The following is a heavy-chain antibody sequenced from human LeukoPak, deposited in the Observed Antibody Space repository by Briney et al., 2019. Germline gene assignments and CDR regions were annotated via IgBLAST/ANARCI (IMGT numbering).Heavy chain of an antibody. CDR2: INHSGST. CDR1: GGSFSSYY. D-gene: IGHD6-19*01. Sequence: SETLSLTCAVSGGSFSSYYWSWIRQPPGKGLEWIGEINHSGSTNYNPSLKSRVTISVDTSKNQFSLKLSSVTAADTAVYYCSRGVSGVAVAGTGFFDYWGQGTLVTVSS. CDR3: SRGVSGVAVAGTGFFDY. V-gene: IGHV4-34*01. J-gene: IGHJ4*02.